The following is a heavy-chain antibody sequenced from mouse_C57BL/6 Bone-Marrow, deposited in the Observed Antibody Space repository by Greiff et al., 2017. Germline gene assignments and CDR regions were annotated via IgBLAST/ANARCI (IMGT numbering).Heavy chain of an antibody. V-gene: IGHV1-15*01. CDR3: TRWGGYWYFDV. D-gene: IGHD1-1*02. Sequence: SGAELVRPGASVTLSCKASGYTFTDYEMHWVKQTPVHGLEWIGAIDPETGGTAYNQKFKGKAILTADKSSSTAYMELRSLTSEDSAVYYCTRWGGYWYFDVWGTGTTVTVSS. CDR1: GYTFTDYE. CDR2: IDPETGGT. J-gene: IGHJ1*03.